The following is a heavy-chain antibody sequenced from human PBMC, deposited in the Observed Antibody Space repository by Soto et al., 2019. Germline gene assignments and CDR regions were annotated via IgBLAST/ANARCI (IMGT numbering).Heavy chain of an antibody. CDR1: GYTFSSYG. CDR3: ARDELPKPYPLVRLWFDY. D-gene: IGHD1-7*01. V-gene: IGHV1-18*01. CDR2: ISPYNGNT. J-gene: IGHJ4*02. Sequence: QVQLVQSRSEVKKPGASVKVSCKASGYTFSSYGISWVRQAPGQGLEWMGWISPYNGNTYYADKLQGRVTMTTDTSTSTGYMEVRSLRSDDTAVYYCARDELPKPYPLVRLWFDYWGQGTQVTVSS.